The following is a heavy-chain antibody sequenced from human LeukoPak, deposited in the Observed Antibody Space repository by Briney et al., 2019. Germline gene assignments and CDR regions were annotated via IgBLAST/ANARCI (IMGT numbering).Heavy chain of an antibody. D-gene: IGHD3-16*01. CDR3: AKEALWGSWYFDY. J-gene: IGHJ4*02. V-gene: IGHV3-30*18. CDR2: VAGDGGAK. Sequence: GGSLRLYCEASGLTFSSHGMHWVRQAPGKGLEWVAVVAGDGGAKFYADSVRGRFTISRDNSRNTVLLQLNSLRTEDTAVYYCAKEALWGSWYFDYWGRGALVTVSS. CDR1: GLTFSSHG.